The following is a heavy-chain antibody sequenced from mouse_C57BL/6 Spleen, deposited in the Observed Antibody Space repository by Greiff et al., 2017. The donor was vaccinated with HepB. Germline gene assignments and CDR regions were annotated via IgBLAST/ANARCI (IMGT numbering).Heavy chain of an antibody. Sequence: QVQLKESGPGLVAPSQSLSITCTVSGFSLTSYAIRWVRQPPGKGLEWLGVIWTGGGTNYNSALKSRLSISKDNSKSQVFLKMNSLQTDDTARYYCARRYGSSYDDYFDYWGQGTTLTVSS. CDR3: ARRYGSSYDDYFDY. CDR1: GFSLTSYA. V-gene: IGHV2-9-1*01. CDR2: IWTGGGT. D-gene: IGHD1-1*01. J-gene: IGHJ2*01.